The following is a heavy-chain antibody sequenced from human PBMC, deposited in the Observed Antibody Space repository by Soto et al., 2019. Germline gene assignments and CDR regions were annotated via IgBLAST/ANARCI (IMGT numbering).Heavy chain of an antibody. CDR3: ARDRVANCSSTSCSHYYYYMDV. V-gene: IGHV1-69*04. D-gene: IGHD2-2*01. J-gene: IGHJ6*03. CDR1: GGTFSSYT. Sequence: GASVKVSCKASGGTFSSYTISWVRQAPGQGLEWMGRIIPILGIANYAQKFQGRVTITADKSTSTAYMELSSLRSEDTAVYYCARDRVANCSSTSCSHYYYYMDVWGKGTTVTVSS. CDR2: IIPILGIA.